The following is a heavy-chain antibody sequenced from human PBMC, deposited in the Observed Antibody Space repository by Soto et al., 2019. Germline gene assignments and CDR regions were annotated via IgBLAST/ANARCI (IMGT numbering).Heavy chain of an antibody. CDR1: GYTFTSYA. Sequence: QVQLVQSGAEVKKPGASVKVSCKASGYTFTSYAMHWVRQAPGQRLEWMGWINAGNGNTKYSQKFQGRVTITRDTSASTAYMELSSLRSEDTAVYYCASAEQWDAMTPTDYWGQGTLVTVSS. CDR3: ASAEQWDAMTPTDY. CDR2: INAGNGNT. V-gene: IGHV1-3*01. D-gene: IGHD1-26*01. J-gene: IGHJ4*02.